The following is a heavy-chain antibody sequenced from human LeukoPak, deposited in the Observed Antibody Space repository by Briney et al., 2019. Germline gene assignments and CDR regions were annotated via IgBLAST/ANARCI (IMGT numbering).Heavy chain of an antibody. V-gene: IGHV1-24*01. CDR2: FDPEDGET. D-gene: IGHD1-26*01. J-gene: IGHJ4*02. CDR1: GYTLTELS. CDR3: GRASGSIDLNY. Sequence: ASVKLSCKVSGYTLTELSMHWVRQAPGKGLEWMGGFDPEDGETIYAQKFQGRVTMTRDTSISTAYMGLPRLRSDDTAEYSCGRASGSIDLNYWGQGTLVTVSS.